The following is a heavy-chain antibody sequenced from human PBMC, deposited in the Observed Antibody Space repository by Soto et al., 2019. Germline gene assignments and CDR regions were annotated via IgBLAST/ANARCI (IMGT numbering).Heavy chain of an antibody. Sequence: SETLSLTCAVYGGSFSGYYWSWIRQPPGKGLEWIGEINHSGSTNYNPSLKSRVTISVDTSKNQFSLKLSSVTAADTAVYYCARARPTYYDFWSGYSYYYYGMDVWGQGTTVTVS. CDR3: ARARPTYYDFWSGYSYYYYGMDV. D-gene: IGHD3-3*01. CDR2: INHSGST. V-gene: IGHV4-34*01. J-gene: IGHJ6*02. CDR1: GGSFSGYY.